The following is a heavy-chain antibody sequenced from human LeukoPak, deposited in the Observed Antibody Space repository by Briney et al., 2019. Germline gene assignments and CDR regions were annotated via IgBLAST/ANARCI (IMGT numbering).Heavy chain of an antibody. CDR2: INPNSGGT. CDR3: ARGPSVTMVRGSAFYYYGMDV. CDR1: GYTFTGYY. D-gene: IGHD3-10*01. J-gene: IGHJ6*02. Sequence: ASVKASCKASGYTFTGYYMHWVRQAPGQGLEWMGWINPNSGGTNYAQKFQGRVTMTRDTSISTAYMELSRLRSDDTAVYYCARGPSVTMVRGSAFYYYGMDVWGQGTTVTVSS. V-gene: IGHV1-2*02.